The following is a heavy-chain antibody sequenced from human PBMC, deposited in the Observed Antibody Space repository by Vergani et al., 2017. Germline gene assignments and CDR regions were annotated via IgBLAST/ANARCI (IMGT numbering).Heavy chain of an antibody. CDR3: ARDRGITMGRGGDY. J-gene: IGHJ4*02. Sequence: EVQLVESGGGLVKPGGSLRLSCAASGFTFSSSSMTWVRQAPGKGLEWVSSISSSSSYIYYADSVKGRFTISRDNAKNSLYLQMNSLRAEDTAVYYFARDRGITMGRGGDYWGQGTLVTVSS. V-gene: IGHV3-21*01. CDR1: GFTFSSSS. D-gene: IGHD3-10*01. CDR2: ISSSSSYI.